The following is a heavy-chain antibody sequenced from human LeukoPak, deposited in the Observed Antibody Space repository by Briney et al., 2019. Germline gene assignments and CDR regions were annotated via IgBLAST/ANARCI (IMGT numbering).Heavy chain of an antibody. V-gene: IGHV3-66*01. D-gene: IGHD6-6*01. CDR1: GFTVSSNY. J-gene: IGHJ4*02. CDR3: ARVGVSSSAVALDY. CDR2: IYSGGST. Sequence: GGSLRLSCAASGFTVSSNYMSWVRQAPGKGLEWVSVIYSGGSTYYADSVKGRFTISRDNSKNTLYLQMNSLRAEDTAVYYCARVGVSSSAVALDYWGQGTLVTVSS.